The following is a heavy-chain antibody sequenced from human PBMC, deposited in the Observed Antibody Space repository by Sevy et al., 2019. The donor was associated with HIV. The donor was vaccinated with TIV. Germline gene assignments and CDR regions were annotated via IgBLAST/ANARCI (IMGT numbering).Heavy chain of an antibody. CDR2: ISSDGSST. V-gene: IGHV3-74*01. J-gene: IGHJ4*02. CDR1: GFTFSSYW. Sequence: GGSLRLSCAASGFTFSSYWMHWVRQAPGKGLVWVSRISSDGSSTNYADSVKGRFTISRDNAKNTLYPQMNSLRAEDTAVDYCARHRGGVVDYWGQGTLVTVSS. CDR3: ARHRGGVVDY. D-gene: IGHD3-16*01.